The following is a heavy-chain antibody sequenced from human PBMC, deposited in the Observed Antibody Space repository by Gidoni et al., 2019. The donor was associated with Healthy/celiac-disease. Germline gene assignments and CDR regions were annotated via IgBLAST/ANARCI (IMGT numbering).Heavy chain of an antibody. CDR1: GFTFRSYS. CDR3: ARDQSSGSTPYYYYMDV. D-gene: IGHD3-10*01. Sequence: EVQLVESGGGLVKPGGSLRLPCAASGFTFRSYSMNWVRQAPGKGLEWVSSISSSSSYIYYADSVKGRFTISRDNAKNSLYLQMNSLRAEDTAVYYCARDQSSGSTPYYYYMDVWGKGTTVTVSS. CDR2: ISSSSSYI. J-gene: IGHJ6*03. V-gene: IGHV3-21*01.